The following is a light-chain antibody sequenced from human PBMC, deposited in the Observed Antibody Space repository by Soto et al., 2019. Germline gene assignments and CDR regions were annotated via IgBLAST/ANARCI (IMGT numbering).Light chain of an antibody. CDR1: QNISVW. Sequence: DIQMTQSPSTLSASVGDGVTITCRASQNISVWLAWYQQRPGKAPKFLIYDASNLETGVSSRFSGSGSGTEFTLTLRCRQPADFATYYCQQDDSSSPTFGQGTKLEIK. J-gene: IGKJ2*01. CDR3: QQDDSSSPT. CDR2: DAS. V-gene: IGKV1-5*01.